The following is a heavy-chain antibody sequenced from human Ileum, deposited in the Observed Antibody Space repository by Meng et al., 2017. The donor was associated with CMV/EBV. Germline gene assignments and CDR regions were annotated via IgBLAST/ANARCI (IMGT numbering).Heavy chain of an antibody. Sequence: SCAASWFFCRTYGRHGARQAPGKGLGWVADSWCEGNNKHYADSLEGRFTNSRDTSKNTLYRQRDSVRAEDTGVYYCARSSDGYLHVVSWGQGTLVTVSS. J-gene: IGHJ4*02. CDR1: WFFCRTYG. CDR2: SWCEGNNK. V-gene: IGHV3-33*01. CDR3: ARSSDGYLHVVS. D-gene: IGHD5-24*01.